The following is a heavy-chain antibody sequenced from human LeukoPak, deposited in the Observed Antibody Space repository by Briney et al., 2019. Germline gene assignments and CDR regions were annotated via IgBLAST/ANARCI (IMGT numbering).Heavy chain of an antibody. CDR1: GYTFTDYY. CDR2: INPNSGDT. Sequence: ASVKVSCRASGYTFTDYYMHWVRRAPGQGLEWMGWINPNSGDTNYAQSFQGRVTMTRDTSISTAYMELSSLRSDDTATYYCARGEPRGYWGQGTLVTVSS. J-gene: IGHJ4*02. D-gene: IGHD3-10*01. CDR3: ARGEPRGY. V-gene: IGHV1-2*02.